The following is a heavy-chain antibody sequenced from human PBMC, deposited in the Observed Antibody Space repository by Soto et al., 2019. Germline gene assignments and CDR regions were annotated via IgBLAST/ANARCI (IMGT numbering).Heavy chain of an antibody. D-gene: IGHD6-19*01. CDR2: IYYTGSP. Sequence: ASETLSLTCTVSGGSMSGSYWSWIRQCPGKGLEWIAYIYYTGSPEYNPSLNSRVTISIDTSKNQFSLKLSAVTAADTAVYYCARGGWYLDYWGQGTLVTVSS. CDR1: GGSMSGSY. V-gene: IGHV4-59*01. CDR3: ARGGWYLDY. J-gene: IGHJ4*02.